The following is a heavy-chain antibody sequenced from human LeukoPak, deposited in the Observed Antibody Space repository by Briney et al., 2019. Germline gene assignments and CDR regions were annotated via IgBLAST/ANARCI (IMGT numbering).Heavy chain of an antibody. CDR1: GFTVSSNY. V-gene: IGHV3-66*01. J-gene: IGHJ6*02. CDR3: AREWVVGATANYYYYGMDV. CDR2: IYSGGST. D-gene: IGHD1-26*01. Sequence: GGSLRLSCAASGFTVSSNYMSWVRQAPGKGLEWVSVIYSGGSTYYADSVKGRFTISRDNSKNTPYLQMNSLRAEDTAVYYCAREWVVGATANYYYYGMDVWGQGTTVTVSS.